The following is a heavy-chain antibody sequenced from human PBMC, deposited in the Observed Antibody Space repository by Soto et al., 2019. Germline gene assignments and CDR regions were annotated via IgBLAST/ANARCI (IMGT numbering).Heavy chain of an antibody. Sequence: GSLRLSCAASGFTFSSYSMNWVRQAPGKGLEWVSSISSSSSYIYYADSVKGRFTISRDNAKNSLYLQMNSLRAEDTAVYYCARDKAARRVFDYWGRGTLVTVSS. CDR2: ISSSSSYI. CDR3: ARDKAARRVFDY. CDR1: GFTFSSYS. J-gene: IGHJ4*02. D-gene: IGHD6-6*01. V-gene: IGHV3-21*01.